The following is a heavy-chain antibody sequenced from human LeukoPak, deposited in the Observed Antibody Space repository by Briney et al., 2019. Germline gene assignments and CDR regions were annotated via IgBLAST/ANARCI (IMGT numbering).Heavy chain of an antibody. J-gene: IGHJ5*02. CDR1: GGSISSYY. Sequence: SETLSLTCTLSGGSISSYYWSWLRQPPGKGREWIGYIYYSGSNNYNPSLKSRVTISVDTSKNQFSLKLSSVTAADTAVYYCARQRPGRSSWLNWFDPWGQGTLVTVSS. D-gene: IGHD6-13*01. CDR3: ARQRPGRSSWLNWFDP. V-gene: IGHV4-59*08. CDR2: IYYSGSN.